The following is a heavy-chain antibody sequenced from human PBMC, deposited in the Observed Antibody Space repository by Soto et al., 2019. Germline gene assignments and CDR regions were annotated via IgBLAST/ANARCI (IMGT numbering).Heavy chain of an antibody. D-gene: IGHD3-10*01. CDR2: IYYSGST. CDR1: GGSISSSSYY. J-gene: IGHJ6*02. V-gene: IGHV4-39*01. CDR3: ARASITMVRGVVYYYYGMDV. Sequence: SETLSLTCTVSGGSISSSSYYWGWIRQPPGKGLEWIGSIYYSGSTYYNPSLKSRVTISVDTSKNQFSLKLSSVTAADTAVYYCARASITMVRGVVYYYYGMDVWGPGTTVTVSS.